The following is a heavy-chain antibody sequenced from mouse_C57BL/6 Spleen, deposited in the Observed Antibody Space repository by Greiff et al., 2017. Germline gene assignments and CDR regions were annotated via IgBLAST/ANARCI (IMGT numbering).Heavy chain of an antibody. CDR3: ARAGGGVAY. Sequence: VQLQQSGAELVMPGASVKLSCKASGYTFTSYWMHWVKQRPGQGLEWIGEIDPSDSYTNYNQKFKGKSTLTVDKSSSTAYMQLSSLTSEDSAVYYCARAGGGVAYWGQGTLVTVSA. J-gene: IGHJ3*01. CDR1: GYTFTSYW. CDR2: IDPSDSYT. V-gene: IGHV1-69*01. D-gene: IGHD4-1*01.